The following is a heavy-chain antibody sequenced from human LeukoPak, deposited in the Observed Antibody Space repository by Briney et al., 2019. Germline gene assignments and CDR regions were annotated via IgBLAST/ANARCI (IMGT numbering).Heavy chain of an antibody. J-gene: IGHJ4*02. CDR1: DDSTSDYY. D-gene: IGHD3-16*01. V-gene: IGHV4-59*01. Sequence: SETLSLTCTVSDDSTSDYYRGWIRQPPGKGPEWIGYFYNSGRSTYNPSLKSRVTISADTSKNHFSLKLNSVTTADTAVYYCTRGAGWLIDYWGQGILVTVSS. CDR2: FYNSGRS. CDR3: TRGAGWLIDY.